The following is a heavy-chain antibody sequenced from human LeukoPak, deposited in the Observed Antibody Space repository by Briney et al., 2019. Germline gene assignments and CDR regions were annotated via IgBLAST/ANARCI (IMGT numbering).Heavy chain of an antibody. D-gene: IGHD2-15*01. CDR1: GFTFSSYS. J-gene: IGHJ4*02. CDR2: ISSSSSSYI. V-gene: IGHV3-21*01. CDR3: ARDSCSGGSCEPL. Sequence: PGRSLRLSCAASGFTFSSYSMNWVRQAPGKGLEWVSSISSSSSSYIYYADSVKGRFTISRDNAKNSLYLQMNSLRAEDTAVYYCARDSCSGGSCEPLWGQGTLVTVSS.